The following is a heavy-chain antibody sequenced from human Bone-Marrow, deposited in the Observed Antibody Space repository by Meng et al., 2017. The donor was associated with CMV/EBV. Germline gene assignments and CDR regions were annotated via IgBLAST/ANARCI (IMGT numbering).Heavy chain of an antibody. CDR3: ARLHMTTVTTFDY. CDR2: IYPGDSDT. V-gene: IGHV5-51*01. J-gene: IGHJ4*02. D-gene: IGHD4-17*01. Sequence: GGSLRLSCKGSGYSFTSYWIGWVRQMPGKGLEWMGIIYPGDSDTRYSPSFQGQVTISADKSISTAYLQWSSLKASDTAMYYCARLHMTTVTTFDYWGQGTLVTVPS. CDR1: GYSFTSYW.